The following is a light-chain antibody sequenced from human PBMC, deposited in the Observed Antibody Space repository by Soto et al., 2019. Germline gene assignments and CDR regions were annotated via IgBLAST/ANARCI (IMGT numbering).Light chain of an antibody. CDR2: EGT. V-gene: IGLV2-23*01. CDR1: NNNIGTYYL. J-gene: IGLJ1*01. CDR3: CSYAGTTYV. Sequence: QSALTQPASVSGFPGQSITISCSGTNNNIGTYYLVSWYQYHPGKAPRLIIYEGTKRPSGVSDRFSASTSGNTASLTISGLQAEDEAHYYCCSYAGTTYVFGSGTKLTVL.